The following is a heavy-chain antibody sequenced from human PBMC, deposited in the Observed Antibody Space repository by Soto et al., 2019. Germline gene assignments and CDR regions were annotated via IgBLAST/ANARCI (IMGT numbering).Heavy chain of an antibody. D-gene: IGHD2-8*01. CDR3: ARGDDYNDGVYASDI. CDR1: GFTFSDHY. CDR2: IRDKANSYTT. V-gene: IGHV3-72*01. Sequence: EVQMVESGGGLVQPGRSLKLSCAASGFTFSDHYMDWVCQAPGKGLEWVGRIRDKANSYTTEYAASVKGRFTISRDDSKNSLYLQMNSLKTEDTAVYYCARGDDYNDGVYASDIWGQGTMVTVSS. J-gene: IGHJ3*02.